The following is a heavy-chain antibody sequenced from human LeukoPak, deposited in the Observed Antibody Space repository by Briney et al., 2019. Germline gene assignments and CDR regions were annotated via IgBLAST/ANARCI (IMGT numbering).Heavy chain of an antibody. Sequence: PGGSLRLSCAASGFIFSSYAMSWVRQAPGKGLEWVSAISGSGSRTYYADSVKGRFTISRDNSKNTLYLQKNTLRAEDTDVYYCARTGPVPAAMLHVFGYWGQGSLVTVSS. CDR1: GFIFSSYA. V-gene: IGHV3-23*01. CDR3: ARTGPVPAAMLHVFGY. J-gene: IGHJ4*02. D-gene: IGHD2-2*01. CDR2: ISGSGSRT.